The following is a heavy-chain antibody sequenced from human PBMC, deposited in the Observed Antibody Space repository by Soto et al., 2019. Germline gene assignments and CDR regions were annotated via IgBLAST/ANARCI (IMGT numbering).Heavy chain of an antibody. CDR3: AREDSIIIPAVSDF. Sequence: PGGSLRLSCTVSGFPFNNYGINWVRQAPGEGLEWVSSVSKSDYTYYSDSVQGRFTISRDNAKNSVSLQMNTLRVEDTAVYYCAREDSIIIPAVSDFWGQGTLVTVSS. D-gene: IGHD2-2*01. CDR2: VSKSDYT. V-gene: IGHV3-21*01. J-gene: IGHJ4*02. CDR1: GFPFNNYG.